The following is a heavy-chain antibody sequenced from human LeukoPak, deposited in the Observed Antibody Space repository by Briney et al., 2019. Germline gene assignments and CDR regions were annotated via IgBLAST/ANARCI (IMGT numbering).Heavy chain of an antibody. Sequence: GGSLRLSCAASGFTFSSYSMNWVRQAPGKGLEWVSSISSGNSYIYYADSVKGRFTISRDNAKNSLYLQMDSLRAEDTAVYYCARDQGGGTSYWGQGTLVTVSS. J-gene: IGHJ4*02. V-gene: IGHV3-21*01. CDR1: GFTFSSYS. CDR2: ISSGNSYI. CDR3: ARDQGGGTSY. D-gene: IGHD1-26*01.